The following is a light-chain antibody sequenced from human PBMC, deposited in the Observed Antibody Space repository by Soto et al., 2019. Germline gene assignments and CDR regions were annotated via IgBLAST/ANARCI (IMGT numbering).Light chain of an antibody. J-gene: IGKJ4*01. CDR2: GAS. CDR1: HSVSISY. CDR3: QQYGSSPLT. Sequence: EIVLTHCPGTLSFSPGEIATLSVGGGHSVSISYLSLYQHKPCQAPRLLISGASSRATGIPARFRGSGSGTDFHPTISRLEPEDFAVYYSQQYGSSPLTFGRGTKVDIK. V-gene: IGKV3-20*01.